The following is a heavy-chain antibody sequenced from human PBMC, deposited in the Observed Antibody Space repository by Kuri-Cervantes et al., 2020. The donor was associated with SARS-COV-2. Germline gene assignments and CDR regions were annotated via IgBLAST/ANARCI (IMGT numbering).Heavy chain of an antibody. Sequence: GGSLRLSCAVSGFTVTSNYMSWVRQAPGKGLEWVSVIYSSGSTNYADSVKGRFTISRDNFKNTLYLQMSSLRAEDTAVYYCARGRGPGDFWSGLNWFDPWGQGTLVTVSS. J-gene: IGHJ5*02. CDR1: GFTVTSNY. V-gene: IGHV3-53*01. D-gene: IGHD3-3*01. CDR3: ARGRGPGDFWSGLNWFDP. CDR2: IYSSGST.